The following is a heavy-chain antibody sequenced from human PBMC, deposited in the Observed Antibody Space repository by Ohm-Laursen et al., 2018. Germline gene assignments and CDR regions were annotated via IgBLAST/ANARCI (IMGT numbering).Heavy chain of an antibody. CDR2: IHFSGST. D-gene: IGHD4-17*01. J-gene: IGHJ5*02. CDR3: ARGDFGDYNWFDP. V-gene: IGHV4-4*07. CDR1: GASINNYC. Sequence: SETLSLTWPVSGASINNYCWNWIRQPAGKGLEWIGRIHFSGSTRYNPSLQGRVTISLDTSNQQFSLKLTSVTAADTAVYYCARGDFGDYNWFDPWGQGTRITVSS.